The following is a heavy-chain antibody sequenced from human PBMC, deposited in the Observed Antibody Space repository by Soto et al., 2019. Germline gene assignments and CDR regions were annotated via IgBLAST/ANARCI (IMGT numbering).Heavy chain of an antibody. D-gene: IGHD2-15*01. J-gene: IGHJ5*02. CDR2: IYYSGST. V-gene: IGHV4-39*01. Sequence: TLSLTCTVSGGSISSSSYYWGWIRQPPGKGLEWIGSIYYSGSTYYNPSLKSRVTISVDTSKNQFSLKLSSVTAADTAVYYCARRGGLEWFDPWGQGTLVTVSS. CDR3: ARRGGLEWFDP. CDR1: GGSISSSSYY.